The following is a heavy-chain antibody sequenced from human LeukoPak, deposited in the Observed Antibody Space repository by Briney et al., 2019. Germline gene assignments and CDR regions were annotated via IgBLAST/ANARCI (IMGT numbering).Heavy chain of an antibody. D-gene: IGHD2-2*01. Sequence: GSPRLSCAASGFTFSSYAMSWIRQPPGKGLEWIGEINHSGSTNYNPSLKSRVTISVDTSKNQFSLKLSSVTAADTAVYYCARVFRYQLLSGYYYYYGMDVWGQGTTVTVSS. CDR2: INHSGST. CDR1: GFTFSSYA. CDR3: ARVFRYQLLSGYYYYYGMDV. J-gene: IGHJ6*02. V-gene: IGHV4-34*01.